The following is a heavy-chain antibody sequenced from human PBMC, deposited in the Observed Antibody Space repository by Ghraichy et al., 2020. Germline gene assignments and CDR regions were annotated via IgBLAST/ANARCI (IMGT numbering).Heavy chain of an antibody. D-gene: IGHD7-27*01. CDR3: ARGVRQLGTGLPYWYVVL. Sequence: SQTLSLTCAISGDSVSSNSATWNWIRQSPSRGLEWLGRTYYRSKWYTDYAVSVTSRITINPDTSKIQFSLQLNSVTPEDTAVYYCARGVRQLGTGLPYWYVVLWGRGSIVTVSS. CDR1: GDSVSSNSAT. J-gene: IGHJ2*01. V-gene: IGHV6-1*01. CDR2: TYYRSKWYT.